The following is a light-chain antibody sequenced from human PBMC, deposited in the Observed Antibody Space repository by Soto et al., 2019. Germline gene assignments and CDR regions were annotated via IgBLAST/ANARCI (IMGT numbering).Light chain of an antibody. CDR2: DVN. Sequence: QSVLTQPHSVSGSPGQSVTVSCTGTSSDVGGYNYVSWYQQHPGKAPKLMIYDVNKRPSGVPDRFSGSKSGNTASLTISGLQAEDEADYYCCSYAGSYTQWVFGGGTKLTVL. CDR1: SSDVGGYNY. J-gene: IGLJ3*02. CDR3: CSYAGSYTQWV. V-gene: IGLV2-11*01.